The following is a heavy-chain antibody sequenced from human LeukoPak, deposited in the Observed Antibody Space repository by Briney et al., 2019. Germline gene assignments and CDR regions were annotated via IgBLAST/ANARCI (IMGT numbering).Heavy chain of an antibody. Sequence: GGSLRLSCAASGFTVSSNYMSWVRQAPGKGLEWVSSIASSSNIYYADSVKGRFTISRDNAKNSLYLQMNSLRAEDTAVYYCAREWGYYDYWGQGTLVTVSS. CDR3: AREWGYYDY. J-gene: IGHJ4*02. CDR2: IASSSNI. V-gene: IGHV3-69-1*01. D-gene: IGHD3-16*01. CDR1: GFTVSSNY.